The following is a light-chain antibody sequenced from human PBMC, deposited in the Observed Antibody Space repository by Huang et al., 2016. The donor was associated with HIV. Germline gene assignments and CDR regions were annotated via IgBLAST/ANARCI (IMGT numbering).Light chain of an antibody. Sequence: EIVLTQSPATLSVSPGERATLSCRASQSVSSNLAWYQQKPGQAPRLLIYGASTRATGIPARVRGSGSGTEITLNISSLQSEDFAVYYCQQYNNWPRGTFGQGTKVEIK. CDR3: QQYNNWPRGT. J-gene: IGKJ1*01. CDR1: QSVSSN. CDR2: GAS. V-gene: IGKV3-15*01.